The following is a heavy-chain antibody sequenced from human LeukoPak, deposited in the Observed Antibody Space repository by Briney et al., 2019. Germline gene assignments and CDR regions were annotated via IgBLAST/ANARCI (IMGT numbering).Heavy chain of an antibody. CDR1: GFTFSSYA. J-gene: IGHJ3*02. Sequence: AGGSLRLSCAASGFTFSSYAMSWVRQAPGKGLEWVSAISGSGGSTYYADSVKGRFTISRDNSKNTLYLQMDSLRAEDTAVYYCAKDNWNYGGGAFDIWGQGTMVTVSS. V-gene: IGHV3-23*01. CDR3: AKDNWNYGGGAFDI. D-gene: IGHD1-7*01. CDR2: ISGSGGST.